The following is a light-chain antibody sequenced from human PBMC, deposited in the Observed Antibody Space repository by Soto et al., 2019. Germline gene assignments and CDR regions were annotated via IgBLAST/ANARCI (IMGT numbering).Light chain of an antibody. CDR1: QAISNY. J-gene: IGKJ3*01. V-gene: IGKV1-27*01. CDR2: AAS. Sequence: DIQMTQSPSSLSATVGDRVTITCRASQAISNYLAWHQQKPGKVPKLLIYAASTLQPGVPSRFSGSGSGTDFPLTISSLQPEDVATNYCQKYNGAPPETFGPGTKVAIK. CDR3: QKYNGAPPET.